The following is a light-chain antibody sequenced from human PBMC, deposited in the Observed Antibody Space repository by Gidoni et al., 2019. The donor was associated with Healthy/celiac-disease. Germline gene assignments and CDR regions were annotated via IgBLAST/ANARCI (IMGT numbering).Light chain of an antibody. Sequence: EIVMTQSPATLSVSPGERATLSCRASRSVSSNLAWYQQKPGQAPRLLIYGASTMATGIPARFSGSWSGTEFPLTISSLQSEDFAVYYCQQYNNWPPYTFGQGTKLEIK. J-gene: IGKJ2*01. V-gene: IGKV3-15*01. CDR2: GAS. CDR1: RSVSSN. CDR3: QQYNNWPPYT.